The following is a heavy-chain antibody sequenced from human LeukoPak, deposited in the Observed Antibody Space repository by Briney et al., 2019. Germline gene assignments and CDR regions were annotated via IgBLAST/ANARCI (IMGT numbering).Heavy chain of an antibody. V-gene: IGHV4-31*03. Sequence: PSETLSLTCTVSGGSISSGGYYWSWIRQHPGKGLEWIGYIYYSGSTYYNPSLKSRVTISVDTSKNQFSLKLSSVTAADTAVYYCARVAEQWLALDYWGQGTLVTVSS. J-gene: IGHJ4*02. D-gene: IGHD6-19*01. CDR1: GGSISSGGYY. CDR2: IYYSGST. CDR3: ARVAEQWLALDY.